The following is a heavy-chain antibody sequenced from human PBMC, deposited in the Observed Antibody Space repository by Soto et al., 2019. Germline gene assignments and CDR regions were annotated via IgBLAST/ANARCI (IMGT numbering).Heavy chain of an antibody. CDR3: ASFGEHGDLPVSWFDP. Sequence: QVQLVQSGAEVKKPGSSVKVSCKASGGTFSSYAISWVRQAPGQGLEGMGGIIPIFGTANYAQKFQGRVTITADESTSTAYMELSSLRSEDTAVYYCASFGEHGDLPVSWFDPWGQGTLVTVSS. D-gene: IGHD3-10*01. J-gene: IGHJ5*02. CDR2: IIPIFGTA. V-gene: IGHV1-69*01. CDR1: GGTFSSYA.